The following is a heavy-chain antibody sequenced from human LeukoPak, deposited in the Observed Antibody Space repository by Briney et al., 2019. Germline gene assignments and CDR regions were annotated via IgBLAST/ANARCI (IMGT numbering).Heavy chain of an antibody. J-gene: IGHJ4*02. CDR2: IQYDGSNK. Sequence: GGSLRLSCAASGFTFSSYGMHWVRQAPGKGLEWVAFIQYDGSNKYYADSVKGRFTISRDNSKNTLYLQMNSLRAEDTAVYYCAKSFLLYYYDSSGYSYFDYWGQGTLVTVSS. CDR1: GFTFSSYG. CDR3: AKSFLLYYYDSSGYSYFDY. V-gene: IGHV3-30*02. D-gene: IGHD3-22*01.